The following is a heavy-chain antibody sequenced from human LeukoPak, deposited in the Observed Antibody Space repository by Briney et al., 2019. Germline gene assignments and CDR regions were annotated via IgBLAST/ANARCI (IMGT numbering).Heavy chain of an antibody. CDR3: ARIAVAGEGFDY. J-gene: IGHJ4*02. CDR2: MWSDGSSR. CDR1: GFTFSGYG. V-gene: IGHV3-33*01. D-gene: IGHD6-19*01. Sequence: GGSLRLSCVTSGFTFSGYGMHWVRQAPGKGLEWVAVMWSDGSSRYHADSVKGRFTISRDTSKNTLYLQMNSLRAEDTAVYYCARIAVAGEGFDYWGQGTLVTVSS.